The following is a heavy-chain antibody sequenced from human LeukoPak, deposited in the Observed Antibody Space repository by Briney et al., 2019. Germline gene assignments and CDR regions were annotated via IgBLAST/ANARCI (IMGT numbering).Heavy chain of an antibody. CDR1: GYTFIGYY. Sequence: ASVKVSCKASGYTFIGYYMHWVRQAPGRGVEWMGRNNPHSGGTNSEQNFQGRVTMSRDTSISTVYMELSRLRSDDTALYYCAREGVIGDGYNFFDYWGQGTLVTVSS. CDR2: NNPHSGGT. CDR3: AREGVIGDGYNFFDY. J-gene: IGHJ4*02. V-gene: IGHV1-2*06. D-gene: IGHD5-24*01.